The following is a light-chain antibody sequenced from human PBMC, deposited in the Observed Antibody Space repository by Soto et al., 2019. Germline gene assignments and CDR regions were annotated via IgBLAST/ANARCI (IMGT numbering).Light chain of an antibody. J-gene: IGKJ2*01. CDR3: QQYKAYSYT. CDR1: QNINIW. V-gene: IGKV1-5*03. Sequence: DIQMNQTPSTLSASVGDRVTITCRTTQNINIWLAWYQQKPGKAPKLLISKASSLEGGVPSRFSGSGSGTEFALTISSLQPVDFATYYCQQYKAYSYTFGQGTKLEI. CDR2: KAS.